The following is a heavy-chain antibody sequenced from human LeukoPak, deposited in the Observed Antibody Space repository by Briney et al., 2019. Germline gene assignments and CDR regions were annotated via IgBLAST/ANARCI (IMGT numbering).Heavy chain of an antibody. D-gene: IGHD3-3*01. J-gene: IGHJ4*02. CDR3: ARESGDFWSGYSLDY. V-gene: IGHV4-59*01. CDR2: IYHSGST. CDR1: GVSITTYY. Sequence: KASETLSLTCTVSGVSITTYYWSWIRQPPGKGLERIGYIYHSGSTNYNPSLKSRVTISVDTSKNQFSLKLSSVTAADTAVYYCARESGDFWSGYSLDYWGQGTLVTVSS.